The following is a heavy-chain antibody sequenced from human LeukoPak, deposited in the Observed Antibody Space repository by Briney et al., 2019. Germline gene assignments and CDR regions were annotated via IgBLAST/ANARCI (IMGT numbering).Heavy chain of an antibody. J-gene: IGHJ4*02. D-gene: IGHD1-26*01. V-gene: IGHV3-7*01. CDR3: VRDDGATKPC. CDR1: AFTLSSYW. CDR2: IKRDGSEK. Sequence: GGSLRLSCAASAFTLSSYWMSWVRQAPGKGLEWVANIKRDGSEKYYVDSVMGRFSISRDNAKNSLYLQMNSLKVEDTAVYYCVRDDGATKPCWGQGTLVTVSS.